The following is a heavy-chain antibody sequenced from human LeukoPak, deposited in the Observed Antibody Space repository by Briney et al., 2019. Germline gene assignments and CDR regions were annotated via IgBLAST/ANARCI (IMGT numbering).Heavy chain of an antibody. J-gene: IGHJ5*02. Sequence: GGSLRLSCAASGFTFSSYWMSWVRQAPGKGLEWVANIKQDGSEKYYVDSVKGRFTISRDNAKNSLYLQMNSLRAEDTAVYYCARVPHGYCSGGSCYFNRFDPWGQGTLVTVSS. D-gene: IGHD2-15*01. CDR2: IKQDGSEK. CDR3: ARVPHGYCSGGSCYFNRFDP. CDR1: GFTFSSYW. V-gene: IGHV3-7*01.